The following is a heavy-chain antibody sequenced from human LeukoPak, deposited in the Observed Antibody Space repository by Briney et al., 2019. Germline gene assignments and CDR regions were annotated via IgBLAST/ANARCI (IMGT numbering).Heavy chain of an antibody. J-gene: IGHJ3*02. V-gene: IGHV1-2*04. CDR1: GYTFTGYY. Sequence: ASVTVSCKASGYTFTGYYMHWVRQAPGQGLEWMGWINPNSGGTNYAQKSQGWVTMTRDTSISTAYMELSRLRSDDTAVYYCARDRRDDYGDPYDAFDIWGQGTMVTVSS. CDR2: INPNSGGT. D-gene: IGHD4-17*01. CDR3: ARDRRDDYGDPYDAFDI.